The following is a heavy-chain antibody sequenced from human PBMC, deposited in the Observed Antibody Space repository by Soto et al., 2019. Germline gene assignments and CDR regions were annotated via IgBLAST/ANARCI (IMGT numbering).Heavy chain of an antibody. V-gene: IGHV4-31*03. D-gene: IGHD3-22*01. CDR2: IYYSGST. Sequence: QVQLQESGPGLVKPSQTLSLTCTVSGGSISSGGYYWSWIRQHPGKGLEWIGYIYYSGSTYYNPSLKSRVTISVDTSKNQFSLKLSSVTAADTAVYYCASSRRAPKKDSSGYYPNGYYYYGMDVWGQGTTVTVSS. CDR1: GGSISSGGYY. CDR3: ASSRRAPKKDSSGYYPNGYYYYGMDV. J-gene: IGHJ6*02.